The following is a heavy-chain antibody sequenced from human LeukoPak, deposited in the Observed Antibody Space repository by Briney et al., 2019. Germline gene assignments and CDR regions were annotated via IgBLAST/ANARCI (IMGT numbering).Heavy chain of an antibody. Sequence: ASVTVSCKASGGTFSSYAISWVRQAPGQGLEWMGWINPNSGGTNYAQKFQGRVTMTRDTSISTAYMELSRLRSDDTAVYYCARSLVVVAAHFDYWGQGTLVTVSS. J-gene: IGHJ4*02. CDR2: INPNSGGT. D-gene: IGHD2-15*01. CDR3: ARSLVVVAAHFDY. V-gene: IGHV1-2*02. CDR1: GGTFSSYA.